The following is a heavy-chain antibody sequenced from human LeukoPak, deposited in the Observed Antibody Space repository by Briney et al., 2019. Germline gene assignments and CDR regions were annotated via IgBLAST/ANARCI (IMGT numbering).Heavy chain of an antibody. CDR2: IYYSGST. V-gene: IGHV4-61*01. J-gene: IGHJ6*04. CDR3: AENRGATIYLIPGCGMDV. Sequence: SETLSLTCTVSGGSFSSGSYYWSWIRQPPGKGLEWIGYIYYSGSTNYNPSLKSRVTISVDTSKNQFSLKLSSVTAADTAVYYCAENRGATIYLIPGCGMDVWGKGTTFTVS. D-gene: IGHD5-24*01. CDR1: GGSFSSGSYY.